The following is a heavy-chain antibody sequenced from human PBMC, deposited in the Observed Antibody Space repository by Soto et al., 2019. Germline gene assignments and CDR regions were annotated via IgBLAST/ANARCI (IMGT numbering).Heavy chain of an antibody. CDR1: GFTFSSYW. V-gene: IGHV3-7*05. Sequence: PGGSLRLSCEASGFTFSSYWMTWVRQAPGRGLEWVASIKQDGSEKYYVDSVKGRFTISRDNAKNSLYLQMNSLKSEDTAVYYCARHRWLALDYWGQGTLVTVSS. CDR3: ARHRWLALDY. D-gene: IGHD6-19*01. J-gene: IGHJ4*02. CDR2: IKQDGSEK.